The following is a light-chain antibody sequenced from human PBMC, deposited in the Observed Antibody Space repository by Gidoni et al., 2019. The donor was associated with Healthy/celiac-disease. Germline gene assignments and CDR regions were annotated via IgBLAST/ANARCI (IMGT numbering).Light chain of an antibody. Sequence: DIPMTQSPSSLSASVGDRVTITCRASQSISSYLNWYQQKPGKAPKLLIYAASSFQSGVPSRFSGSGSGTDFTLTISSLQPEDFATDYCQQSYSTPPTYTFGQGTKLEIK. CDR2: AAS. CDR1: QSISSY. J-gene: IGKJ2*01. CDR3: QQSYSTPPTYT. V-gene: IGKV1-39*01.